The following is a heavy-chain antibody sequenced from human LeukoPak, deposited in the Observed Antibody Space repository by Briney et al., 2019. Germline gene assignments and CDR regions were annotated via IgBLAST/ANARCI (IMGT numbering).Heavy chain of an antibody. CDR2: ISAGGSRT. D-gene: IGHD6-19*01. CDR1: GFAFRNYA. V-gene: IGHV3-23*01. CDR3: ARASGWYERGPDYYYYYMDV. Sequence: GGSLRLSCEASGFAFRNYAMAWVRQSPGKGLEWVSGISAGGSRTYYSESVKGRFTISRDNAKNSLYLQMNSLRAEDTAVYYCARASGWYERGPDYYYYYMDVWAREPWSPSP. J-gene: IGHJ6*03.